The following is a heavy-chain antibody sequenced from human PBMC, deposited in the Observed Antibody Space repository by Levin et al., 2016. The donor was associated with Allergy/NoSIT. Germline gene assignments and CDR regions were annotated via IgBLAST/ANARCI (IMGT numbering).Heavy chain of an antibody. V-gene: IGHV3-74*01. J-gene: IGHJ4*02. Sequence: WIRQPPGKGLMWVSRVDGGGTTTAYADSVKGRFTISRDNAKNTVYLQMTTLRAEDTAVYYCVRDFGTAYGVNYWGRGNPGHRLL. CDR3: VRDFGTAYGVNY. D-gene: IGHD3/OR15-3a*01. CDR2: VDGGGTTT.